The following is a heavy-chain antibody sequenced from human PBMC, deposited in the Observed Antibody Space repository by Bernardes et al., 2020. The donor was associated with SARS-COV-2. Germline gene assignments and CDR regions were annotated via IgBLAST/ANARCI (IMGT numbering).Heavy chain of an antibody. CDR2: IGPSITTM. D-gene: IGHD3-10*01. J-gene: IGHJ4*02. CDR3: GRDFYRSGGDYIDF. CDR1: GFTFSSYG. Sequence: GGSLRLSCAASGFTFSSYGMSWVRQAPGKGLEWVSFIGPSITTMYYADSVRGRFTISRDNAKKSLYLEMNSLRAEDTAVYYCGRDFYRSGGDYIDFWGQGALVTVSS. V-gene: IGHV3-48*01.